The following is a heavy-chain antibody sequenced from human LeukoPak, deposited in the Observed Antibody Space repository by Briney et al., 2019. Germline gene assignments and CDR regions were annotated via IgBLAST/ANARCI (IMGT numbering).Heavy chain of an antibody. V-gene: IGHV3-23*01. Sequence: GGSLRLSCAASGFTFSSYDMTWVRQAPGRGLEWVSSIRPSGDNTYYGDSVKGRFTISRDNSKNTLYLQMNSLRAEDTAVYYCARYRGSTRSFDYWGQGTLVTVSS. CDR1: GFTFSSYD. J-gene: IGHJ4*02. CDR3: ARYRGSTRSFDY. D-gene: IGHD2-2*01. CDR2: IRPSGDNT.